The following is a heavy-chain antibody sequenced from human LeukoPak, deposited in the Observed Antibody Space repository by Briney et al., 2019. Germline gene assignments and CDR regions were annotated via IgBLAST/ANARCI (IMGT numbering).Heavy chain of an antibody. CDR1: GGSISSYY. V-gene: IGHV4-59*01. Sequence: SETLSLTCTVSGGSISSYYWSWIRQPPGKGLEWIGYIYYSGSTNYNPSLKSRVTISVDTSKNQFSLKLSSVTAADTAVYYCARVSGYCSSTSCLYTRHFDYWGQGTLVTDSS. J-gene: IGHJ4*02. CDR3: ARVSGYCSSTSCLYTRHFDY. CDR2: IYYSGST. D-gene: IGHD2-2*01.